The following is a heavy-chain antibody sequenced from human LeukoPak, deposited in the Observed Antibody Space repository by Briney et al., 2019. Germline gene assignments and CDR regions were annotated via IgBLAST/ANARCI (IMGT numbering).Heavy chain of an antibody. CDR2: IYYSGST. Sequence: SETLSLTCTVSGDSISSSSYYWGWIRQSPGKGLEWIGSIYYSGSTYYNPSLKSRVTISVDTSKNQFSLKLNSVTAADTAVYYCARARRYSYSEYWGQGTLVAVSS. D-gene: IGHD5-18*01. V-gene: IGHV4-39*07. CDR3: ARARRYSYSEY. CDR1: GDSISSSSYY. J-gene: IGHJ4*02.